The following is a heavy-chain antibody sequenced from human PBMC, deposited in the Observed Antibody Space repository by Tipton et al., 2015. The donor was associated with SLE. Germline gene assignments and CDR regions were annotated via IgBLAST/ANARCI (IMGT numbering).Heavy chain of an antibody. CDR3: ARQRLRLLSPLDA. J-gene: IGHJ6*02. CDR2: ISHSGDT. D-gene: IGHD3-10*01. V-gene: IGHV4-4*02. CDR1: GGSITSNKW. Sequence: GLVKPSGTLSLTCGVSGGSITSNKWWTWVRQSPGKGLEWIGEISHSGDTDYNPSLKSRGTISVDTSKNHFSLELTSVTAADTAVYYCARQRLRLLSPLDAWGQGTTVTVS.